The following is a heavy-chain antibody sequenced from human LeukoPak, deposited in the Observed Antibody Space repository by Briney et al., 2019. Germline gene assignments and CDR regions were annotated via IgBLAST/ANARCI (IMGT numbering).Heavy chain of an antibody. V-gene: IGHV1-69*04. CDR3: ARGTGATTGVILFDY. Sequence: ASVKVSCKASGYTFTSYGISWVRQAPGQGLEWMGRIIPILGIANYAQKFQGRVTITADKSTSTAYMELSSLRSEDTAVYYCARGTGATTGVILFDYWGQGTLVTVSS. CDR1: GYTFTSYG. D-gene: IGHD4-11*01. CDR2: IIPILGIA. J-gene: IGHJ4*02.